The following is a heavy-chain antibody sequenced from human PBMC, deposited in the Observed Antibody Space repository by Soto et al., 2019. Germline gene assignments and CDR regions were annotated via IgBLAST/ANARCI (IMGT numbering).Heavy chain of an antibody. CDR1: GDSISSYY. V-gene: IGHV4-59*01. Sequence: SETLSLTCTVSGDSISSYYWSWIRQPPGKGLEWIGYIYYSGSTNYNPSLKSRVTISVDTSKNQFSLKLSSVTAADTAVYYCARDMGDRGTYYYYYGMDVWCQGNTVTV. D-gene: IGHD3-16*01. J-gene: IGHJ6*02. CDR2: IYYSGST. CDR3: ARDMGDRGTYYYYYGMDV.